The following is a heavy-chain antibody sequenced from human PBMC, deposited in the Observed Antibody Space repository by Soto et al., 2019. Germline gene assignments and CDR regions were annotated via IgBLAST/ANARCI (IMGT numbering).Heavy chain of an antibody. CDR3: ARRGLRYFDWLSSPPFDY. Sequence: PGESLKISCKGSGYSFTSYWISWVRQMPGKGLEWMGRIDPSDSYTNYSPSFQGHVTISADKSISTAYLQWSSLKASDTAMYYCARRGLRYFDWLSSPPFDYWGQGPLVTVSS. CDR2: IDPSDSYT. D-gene: IGHD3-9*01. CDR1: GYSFTSYW. V-gene: IGHV5-10-1*01. J-gene: IGHJ4*02.